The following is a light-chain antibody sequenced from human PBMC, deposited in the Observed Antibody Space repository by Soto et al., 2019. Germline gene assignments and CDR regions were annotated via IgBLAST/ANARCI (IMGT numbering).Light chain of an antibody. V-gene: IGKV1-5*03. J-gene: IGKJ2*01. Sequence: DIQMTQSPSTLSASVGDRVIITCRASQNINVWLAWFQQKPGTAPKLLIYKASILERGVPSRFSGSGSGTEFTLTISSLQPDDFATYYCLQYNGFPYTFGQGTKLEI. CDR2: KAS. CDR1: QNINVW. CDR3: LQYNGFPYT.